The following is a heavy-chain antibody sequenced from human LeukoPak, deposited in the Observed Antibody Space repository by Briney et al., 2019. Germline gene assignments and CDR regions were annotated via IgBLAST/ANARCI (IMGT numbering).Heavy chain of an antibody. CDR2: ISSSSSTI. Sequence: GGSLRLSCAASGFTFSSYSMNWVRQAPGKGLEWVSYISSSSSTIYYADSVKGRFTISRDNAKNSLYLQMNSLRAEDTAVYYCAREIDYGDYGPLDYYGMDVWGQGTTVTVSS. CDR3: AREIDYGDYGPLDYYGMDV. D-gene: IGHD4-17*01. J-gene: IGHJ6*02. CDR1: GFTFSSYS. V-gene: IGHV3-48*01.